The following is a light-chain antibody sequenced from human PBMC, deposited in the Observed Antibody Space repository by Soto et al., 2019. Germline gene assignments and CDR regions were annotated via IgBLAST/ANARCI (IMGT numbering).Light chain of an antibody. CDR1: QSVGSNY. Sequence: EIALTQSPGTLSLSPGEIATLSCRASQSVGSNYLAWYQQKPGQAPRLLIYGASNRATGIPDRFSGSGSGTDFTLTITRVEPEDFAVYFCQQYGTSPRTFGGGTKVEIK. CDR3: QQYGTSPRT. V-gene: IGKV3-20*01. J-gene: IGKJ4*01. CDR2: GAS.